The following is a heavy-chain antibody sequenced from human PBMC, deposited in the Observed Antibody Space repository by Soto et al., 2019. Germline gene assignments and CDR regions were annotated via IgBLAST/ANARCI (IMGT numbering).Heavy chain of an antibody. J-gene: IGHJ4*02. V-gene: IGHV3-15*01. D-gene: IGHD2-15*01. CDR2: IKSKTDGGTT. CDR3: TTSPPKYCSGGSCLVDY. CDR1: GFTFSNAW. Sequence: EVQLVESGGGLVKPGGSLRLSCAASGFTFSNAWMSWVRQAPGKGLEWVGRIKSKTDGGTTDYAAPVKGRFTISRDDSKNTLYRQMNSLKTEDTAVYYCTTSPPKYCSGGSCLVDYWGQGTLVTVSS.